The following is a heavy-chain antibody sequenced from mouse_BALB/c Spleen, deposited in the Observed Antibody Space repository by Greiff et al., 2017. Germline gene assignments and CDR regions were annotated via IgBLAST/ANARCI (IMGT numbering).Heavy chain of an antibody. Sequence: VQLKQSGPSLVKPSQTLSLTCSVTGDSITSGYWNWIRKFPGNKLEYMGYISYSGSTYYNPSLKSRISITRDTSKNQYYLQLNSVTTEDTATYYCAGVYDGYYDAWFAYWGQGTLVTVSA. CDR2: ISYSGST. CDR3: AGVYDGYYDAWFAY. CDR1: GDSITSGY. V-gene: IGHV3-8*02. J-gene: IGHJ3*01. D-gene: IGHD2-3*01.